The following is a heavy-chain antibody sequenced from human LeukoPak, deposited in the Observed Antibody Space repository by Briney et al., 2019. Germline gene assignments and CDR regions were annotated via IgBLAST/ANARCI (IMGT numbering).Heavy chain of an antibody. CDR2: ISENGEST. Sequence: GGSLRLSCAASGFTFNTYAMSWVRQAPGKGLEWVSSISENGESTYYADSVKGRFTISRDNSRITLYLQMNSLRAEDTAVYYCASYFHYGDYASLWYWGQGTLVTVSS. CDR1: GFTFNTYA. J-gene: IGHJ4*02. CDR3: ASYFHYGDYASLWY. V-gene: IGHV3-23*01. D-gene: IGHD4-17*01.